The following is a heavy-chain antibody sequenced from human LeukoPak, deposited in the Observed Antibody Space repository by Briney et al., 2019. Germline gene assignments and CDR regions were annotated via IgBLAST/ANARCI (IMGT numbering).Heavy chain of an antibody. Sequence: SETLSLTCTVSGGSISSSSYYRDWIRQPPGKGLEWIGSIYYSGSTYYNPSLKSRVTISVDTSKNQFSLKLSSVTAADTAVYYCARRAVQVRFFDLWGRGTLVTVSS. CDR1: GGSISSSSYY. J-gene: IGHJ2*01. V-gene: IGHV4-39*01. D-gene: IGHD3-10*01. CDR3: ARRAVQVRFFDL. CDR2: IYYSGST.